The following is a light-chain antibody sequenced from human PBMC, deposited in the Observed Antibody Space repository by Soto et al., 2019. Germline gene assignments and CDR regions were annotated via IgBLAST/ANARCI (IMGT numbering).Light chain of an antibody. CDR2: AAS. CDR1: QNVRSPY. V-gene: IGKV3-20*01. CDR3: QQYGNSAWT. J-gene: IGKJ1*01. Sequence: EIVLTQSPGTLSLSPGERATLSCRASQNVRSPYLAWYQQKPGQAPRLLIYAASSRAAGIPDRFSGSGSGTDFTLPISRLEPEDFAVYYCQQYGNSAWTFGQGTKVEIK.